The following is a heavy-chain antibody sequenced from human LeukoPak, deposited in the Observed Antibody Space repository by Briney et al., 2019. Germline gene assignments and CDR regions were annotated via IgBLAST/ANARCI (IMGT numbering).Heavy chain of an antibody. V-gene: IGHV4-30-4*01. CDR2: IYYSGST. D-gene: IGHD2-15*01. Sequence: SETLSLTCTVSGGSISSGDYYWSWIRQPPGKGLEWIGYIYYSGSTYYNPSLKSRFTISVDTSKNQFSLKLSSVTAADTAVYYCARGDRGYYYGMDVWGQGTTVTVSS. CDR1: GGSISSGDYY. J-gene: IGHJ6*02. CDR3: ARGDRGYYYGMDV.